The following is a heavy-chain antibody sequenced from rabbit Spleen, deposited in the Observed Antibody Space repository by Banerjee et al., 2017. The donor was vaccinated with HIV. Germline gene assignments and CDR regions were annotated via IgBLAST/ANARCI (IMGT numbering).Heavy chain of an antibody. CDR2: IYAGSSGST. CDR3: ARDTGSSFSTYGMDL. V-gene: IGHV1S40*01. Sequence: QSLEESGGGLVQPEGSLTLTCKASGIDFSSYYYMCWVRQAPGKGLEWIACIYAGSSGSTYYASWEKGRFTISKTSSTTVTLQMTSLTAADTATYFCARDTGSSFSTYGMDLWGPGTLGTVS. D-gene: IGHD8-1*01. CDR1: GIDFSSYYY. J-gene: IGHJ6*01.